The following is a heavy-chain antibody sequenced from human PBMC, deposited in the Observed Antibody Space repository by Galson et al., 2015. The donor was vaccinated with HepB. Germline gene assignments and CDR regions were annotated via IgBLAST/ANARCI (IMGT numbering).Heavy chain of an antibody. CDR3: AREGHYYDSRGYYGVFDI. D-gene: IGHD3-22*01. CDR1: GGTFTNYA. CDR2: IIPILHTP. Sequence: SVKVSCKASGGTFTNYALSWVRQAPGQGLEWMGGIIPILHTPNYAQKFQGRVTISTDESTSTVCMELSSLRSEDTAFYYCAREGHYYDSRGYYGVFDIWGQGTMVTVSS. J-gene: IGHJ3*02. V-gene: IGHV1-69*05.